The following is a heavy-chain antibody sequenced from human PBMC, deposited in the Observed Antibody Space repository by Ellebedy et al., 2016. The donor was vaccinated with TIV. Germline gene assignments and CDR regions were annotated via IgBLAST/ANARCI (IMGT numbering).Heavy chain of an antibody. Sequence: GGSLRLSCAASGFTFDDCAMAWVRQAPGKGLEWVSTITRDATNTYYADSVKSRFTISRDNSKNTLYLQMSSLRAEDTAVYYCVNWPTTTYFDYWGQGTLVTVSS. CDR3: VNWPTTTYFDY. CDR2: ITRDATNT. J-gene: IGHJ4*02. CDR1: GFTFDDCA. V-gene: IGHV3-23*01. D-gene: IGHD5-24*01.